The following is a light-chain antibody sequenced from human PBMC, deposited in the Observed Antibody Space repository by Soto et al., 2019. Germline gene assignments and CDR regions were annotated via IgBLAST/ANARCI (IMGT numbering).Light chain of an antibody. CDR3: QKYNTAPLT. CDR1: QDISNS. CDR2: AAS. J-gene: IGKJ4*01. V-gene: IGKV1-27*01. Sequence: DIQMTQSPSSLSASVGDRVTITCRASQDISNSLACYQQKPGKVPNLLIYAASTLQSGVPNRFSGSGSGTDFTLTITSLEPEDVATYYCQKYNTAPLTFGGGTRVEIK.